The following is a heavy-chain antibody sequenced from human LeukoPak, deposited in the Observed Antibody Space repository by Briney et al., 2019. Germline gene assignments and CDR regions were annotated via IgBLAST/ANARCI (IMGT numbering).Heavy chain of an antibody. D-gene: IGHD3-10*01. V-gene: IGHV4-59*01. CDR2: IYYSGST. Sequence: GSLRLSCAASGFTFSDSYMSWIRQPPGKGLEWIGYIYYSGSTNYNPSLKSRVTISVDTSKNQFSLKLSSVTAADTAVYYCARDTPGDAFDIWGQGTMVTVSS. CDR3: ARDTPGDAFDI. J-gene: IGHJ3*02. CDR1: GFTFSDSY.